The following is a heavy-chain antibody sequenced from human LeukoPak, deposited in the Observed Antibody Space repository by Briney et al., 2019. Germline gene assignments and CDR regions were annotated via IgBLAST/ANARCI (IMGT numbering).Heavy chain of an antibody. CDR1: GFTFSNYS. D-gene: IGHD6-19*01. V-gene: IGHV3-21*01. CDR3: ARGPSRIGVAGTWPLDY. Sequence: PGGSLRLSCAASGFTFSNYSMKWVRQAPGKGLEWVSSISSGSSYIYYGDSVKGRFTISRDNAKTSLYLQMSSLRNESTAAYDCARGPSRIGVAGTWPLDYWGQGTLVTVSS. J-gene: IGHJ4*02. CDR2: ISSGSSYI.